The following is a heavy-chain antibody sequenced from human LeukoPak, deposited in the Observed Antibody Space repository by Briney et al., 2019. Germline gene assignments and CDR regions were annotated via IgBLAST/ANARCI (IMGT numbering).Heavy chain of an antibody. CDR3: ARHSALATDY. CDR1: GGSFSGYY. D-gene: IGHD5-12*01. Sequence: PSETLSLTCAVYGGSFSGYYWSWIRQPPGKGLEWIGEINHSGSTNYNPSLKSRVTISVDTSKNQFSLKLSSVTAADTAVYYCARHSALATDYWGQGTLVTVSS. V-gene: IGHV4-34*01. CDR2: INHSGST. J-gene: IGHJ4*02.